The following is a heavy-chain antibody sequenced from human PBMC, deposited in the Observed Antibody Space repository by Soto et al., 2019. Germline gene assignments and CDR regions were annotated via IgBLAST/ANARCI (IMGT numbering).Heavy chain of an antibody. V-gene: IGHV3-9*01. CDR3: AREGIEYYDSSGYYWPIDY. CDR1: GFTFDDYA. D-gene: IGHD3-22*01. CDR2: ISWNSGSI. Sequence: GGSLRLSCAASGFTFDDYAMHWVRQAPGKGLEWVSGISWNSGSIGYADSVKGRFTISRDNSKNTLYLQMNSLRAEDTAVYYCAREGIEYYDSSGYYWPIDYWGQGTLVTV. J-gene: IGHJ4*02.